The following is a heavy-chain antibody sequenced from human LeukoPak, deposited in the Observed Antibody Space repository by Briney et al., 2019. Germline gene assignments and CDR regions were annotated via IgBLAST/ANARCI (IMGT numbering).Heavy chain of an antibody. D-gene: IGHD2-2*01. CDR1: GFTFSSFE. CDR3: ARGCGTASCYYWYFDL. Sequence: PGGSLRLSCAASGFTFSSFEMNWVRQAPGKGLEWVSYISSGGNTILYADSMKGRFTISRDNAKNSLYLQMNSLRAEDTALYYCARGCGTASCYYWYFDLWGRGTLVTVSS. J-gene: IGHJ2*01. CDR2: ISSGGNTI. V-gene: IGHV3-48*03.